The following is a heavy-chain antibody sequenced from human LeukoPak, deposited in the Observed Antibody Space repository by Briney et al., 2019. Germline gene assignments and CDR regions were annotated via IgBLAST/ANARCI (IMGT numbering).Heavy chain of an antibody. CDR2: IYTSGST. V-gene: IGHV4-4*07. J-gene: IGHJ5*02. CDR1: GGSTSSYY. D-gene: IGHD3-10*01. Sequence: SETLSLTCTVSGGSTSSYYWSWIRQPAGKGLEWIGRIYTSGSTTYNPSLKSRVTMSVDTSKNQFSLKLSSVTAADTAVYYCARDSGTTGEVKFDPWGQGTPVTVSS. CDR3: ARDSGTTGEVKFDP.